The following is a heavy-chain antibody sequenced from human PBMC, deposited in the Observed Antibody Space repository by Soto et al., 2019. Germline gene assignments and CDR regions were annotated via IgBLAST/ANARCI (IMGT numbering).Heavy chain of an antibody. CDR1: GFSLSARPVG. Sequence: QITLKESGPTRVKATQTLTLTCTFSGFSLSARPVGVGWIRQPPGKALERLALIYWDDDKRYSPSLNNRLTITQXXTXNXXVPTMTNMDPVDTAIYYRAHRDGINADWNAGSFDCWGQGAAVTVSS. CDR3: AHRDGINADWNAGSFDC. CDR2: IYWDDDK. D-gene: IGHD1-1*01. J-gene: IGHJ4*02. V-gene: IGHV2-5*02.